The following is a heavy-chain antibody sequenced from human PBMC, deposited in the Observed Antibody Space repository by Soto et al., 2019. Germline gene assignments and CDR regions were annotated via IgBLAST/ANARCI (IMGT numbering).Heavy chain of an antibody. CDR3: ARDLVTLHPPLSY. CDR1: GGTFSSYA. CDR2: IIPIFGTA. J-gene: IGHJ4*02. Sequence: SVKVSCKASGGTFSSYAISWVRQAPGQGLEWMGGIIPIFGTANYAQKFQGRVTITADESTSTAYMELSSLRSEDTAVYYCARDLVTLHPPLSYWGQGTLVTVSS. V-gene: IGHV1-69*13. D-gene: IGHD4-4*01.